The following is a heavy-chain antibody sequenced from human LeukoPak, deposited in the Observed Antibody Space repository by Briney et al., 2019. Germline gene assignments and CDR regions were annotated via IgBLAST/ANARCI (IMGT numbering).Heavy chain of an antibody. J-gene: IGHJ4*02. CDR2: IYSGDSGVSA. CDR1: GFTFSSYW. V-gene: IGHV3-NL1*01. CDR3: ARGAEVDFDY. Sequence: GGSLRLSCAASGFTFSSYWMHWVRQAPGKGLEWVSVIYSGDSGVSAYYADSVKGRFTISRDNAKNSLYLQMNSLRAEDTAVYYCARGAEVDFDYWGQGTLVTVSS.